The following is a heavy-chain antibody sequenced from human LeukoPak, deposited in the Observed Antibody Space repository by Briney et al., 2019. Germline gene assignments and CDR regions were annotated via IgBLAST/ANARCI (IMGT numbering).Heavy chain of an antibody. CDR3: AGHHPRNTVDF. V-gene: IGHV4-59*08. J-gene: IGHJ4*02. CDR2: ISDIGSI. D-gene: IGHD2/OR15-2a*01. CDR1: GGSISSYY. Sequence: SSETLSLTCAVSGGSISSYYWSWIRQPPGKGLEWIAYISDIGSINYNPSLKSRVTISLDTSKNQFSLKLSSVTAADTAVYYCAGHHPRNTVDFWGQGTLVTVSS.